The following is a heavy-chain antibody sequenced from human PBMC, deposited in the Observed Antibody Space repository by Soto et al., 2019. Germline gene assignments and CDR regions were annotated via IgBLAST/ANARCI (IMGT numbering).Heavy chain of an antibody. Sequence: GGSLRLSCAASGFPFSDYYMSWIRQSPGKGLEWVSYISISSSYTNYADSVKGRFTISRDNAKNSLYLQMNSLRAEDTAVYYFARDRDLHSQVGTDVWGQGTSVTVSS. CDR2: ISISSSYT. CDR3: ARDRDLHSQVGTDV. D-gene: IGHD2-21*02. J-gene: IGHJ6*02. V-gene: IGHV3-11*06. CDR1: GFPFSDYY.